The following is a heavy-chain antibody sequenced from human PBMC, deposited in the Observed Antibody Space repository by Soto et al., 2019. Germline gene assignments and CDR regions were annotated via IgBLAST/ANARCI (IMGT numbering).Heavy chain of an antibody. J-gene: IGHJ4*02. CDR3: ARGLAIFGVVTQYYFDY. V-gene: IGHV4-59*01. D-gene: IGHD3-3*01. CDR2: TYYSGST. Sequence: SETLSLTCAVYGGSLSGYFWSWVRQSPGKGLEWIGYTYYSGSTNYNPSLKSRVTISVDTSKNQFSLKLSSVTAADTAVYYCARGLAIFGVVTQYYFDYWGQGTLVTVSS. CDR1: GGSLSGYF.